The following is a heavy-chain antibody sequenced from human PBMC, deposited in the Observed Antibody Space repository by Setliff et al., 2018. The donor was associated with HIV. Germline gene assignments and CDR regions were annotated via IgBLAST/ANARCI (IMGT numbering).Heavy chain of an antibody. CDR1: GGSISSYY. CDR2: IYTSGST. V-gene: IGHV4-4*09. J-gene: IGHJ4*02. CDR3: ARLSGDYYYFDY. D-gene: IGHD2-21*02. Sequence: PSETLSLTCTVSGGSISSYYWSWIRQPPGKGLEWIGYIYTSGSTNYNPSLKSRVTMSIDTSKNQFSLKLTSVTAADTAVYYCARLSGDYYYFDYWGQGTLVTVSS.